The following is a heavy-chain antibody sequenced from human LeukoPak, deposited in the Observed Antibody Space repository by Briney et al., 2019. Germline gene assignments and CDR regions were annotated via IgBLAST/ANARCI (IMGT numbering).Heavy chain of an antibody. Sequence: GASVKVSCKASGYTFTGYHMHWVRQAPGQGLEWMGRINPNSGDTNYAQKFQGRVTMTRDTSISTAYMEPSRLRFDDTAVYYCARDYCSSTSCLFDYWGQGTLVTVSS. D-gene: IGHD2-2*01. V-gene: IGHV1-2*06. CDR2: INPNSGDT. CDR3: ARDYCSSTSCLFDY. CDR1: GYTFTGYH. J-gene: IGHJ4*02.